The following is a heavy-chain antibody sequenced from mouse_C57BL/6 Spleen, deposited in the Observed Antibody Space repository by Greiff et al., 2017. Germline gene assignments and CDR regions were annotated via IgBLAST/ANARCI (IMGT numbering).Heavy chain of an antibody. J-gene: IGHJ4*01. D-gene: IGHD2-3*01. CDR3: AIDDGYYGEMDY. CDR1: GYSFTGYY. V-gene: IGHV1-42*01. CDR2: INPSTGGT. Sequence: VQLQQSGPELVKPGASVKISCKASGYSFTGYYMNWVKQSPEKSLEWIGEINPSTGGTTYNQKFKAKATLTVDKSASTAYMQLKSLTSEDSAVYYCAIDDGYYGEMDYWGQGTSVTVSS.